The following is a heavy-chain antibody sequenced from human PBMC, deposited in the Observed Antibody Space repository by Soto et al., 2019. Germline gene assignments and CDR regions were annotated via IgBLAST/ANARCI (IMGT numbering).Heavy chain of an antibody. V-gene: IGHV3-33*01. J-gene: IGHJ4*02. CDR2: IWYDGSNK. D-gene: IGHD1-1*01. CDR3: AREVEQRFDH. CDR1: GFTFSSYG. Sequence: GGSLRLSCAASGFTFSSYGMHWVRQAPGKGLEWVALIWYDGSNKYYADSVKGRFTISRDNSKNTLYLQMNNLRAEDTAVYYCAREVEQRFDHWGQGTLVTVSS.